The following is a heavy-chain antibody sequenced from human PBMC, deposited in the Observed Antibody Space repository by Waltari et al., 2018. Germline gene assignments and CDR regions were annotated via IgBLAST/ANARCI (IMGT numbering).Heavy chain of an antibody. CDR1: GGSISSNH. D-gene: IGHD4-17*01. CDR3: ARDLGGDLDY. Sequence: QVQLQESGPGLVKHSETLSLTCTVSGGSISSNHWSWIRQPPGKGLEWIGYIYSSGSTNSNPSLKSRVTISVDTSKNQFSLKLSSVTAADTAVYYGARDLGGDLDYWGQGTLVTVSS. V-gene: IGHV4-59*01. CDR2: IYSSGST. J-gene: IGHJ4*02.